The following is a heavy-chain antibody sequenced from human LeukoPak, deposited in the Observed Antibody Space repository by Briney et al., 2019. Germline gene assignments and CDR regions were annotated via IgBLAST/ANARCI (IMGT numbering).Heavy chain of an antibody. V-gene: IGHV5-51*01. Sequence: GESLKISCKVSGYNFLTYWIGWVRQMPGKGLEWRGIIYPGESDIRYSPSFQGQVTISADKSISTAYLQWSSLRASDTAIYYCARASGDGRFDYWGQGTLVTVSS. J-gene: IGHJ4*02. D-gene: IGHD4-17*01. CDR3: ARASGDGRFDY. CDR2: IYPGESDI. CDR1: GYNFLTYW.